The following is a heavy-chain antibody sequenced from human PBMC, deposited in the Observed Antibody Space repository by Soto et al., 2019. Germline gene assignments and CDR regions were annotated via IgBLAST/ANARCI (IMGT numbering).Heavy chain of an antibody. J-gene: IGHJ4*02. Sequence: GSLRLSCAASGXTFTRYSMNWVRQAPGKGLEWVSSISSTTNYIYYADSMKGRFTVSRDNAKNSVYLDMNSLRAEDTALYYCARESEDLTSNFDYWGQGTLGTVSS. CDR1: GXTFTRYS. CDR3: ARESEDLTSNFDY. CDR2: ISSTTNYI. V-gene: IGHV3-21*01.